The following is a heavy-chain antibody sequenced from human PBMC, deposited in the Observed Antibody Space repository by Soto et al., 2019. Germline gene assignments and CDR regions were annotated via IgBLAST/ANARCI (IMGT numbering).Heavy chain of an antibody. V-gene: IGHV4-59*01. CDR2: IYYSGST. Sequence: QVQLQESGPGLVKPSETLSLTCTVSGGSISSYYWSWIRQPPGKGLEWIGYIYYSGSTNYNPSLTRRVTLSVDTSKNQFSLKLSSVTAADTAVYYWASGRGRGGWFDPWGQGTLVTVSS. CDR3: ASGRGRGGWFDP. CDR1: GGSISSYY. D-gene: IGHD3-10*01. J-gene: IGHJ5*02.